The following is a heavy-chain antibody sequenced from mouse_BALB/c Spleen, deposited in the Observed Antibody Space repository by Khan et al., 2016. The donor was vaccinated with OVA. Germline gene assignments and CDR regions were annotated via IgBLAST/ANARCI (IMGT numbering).Heavy chain of an antibody. CDR3: TRDRIEY. CDR1: GYTFTTYW. V-gene: IGHV1-7*01. CDR2: INPTSGYT. Sequence: QVQLKQSGVELAKPGASVKMSCKASGYTFTTYWMHWVKQRPGQGLEWIGYINPTSGYTDYNEKFKDRATLSADKSSSTAYMQLSSLTSEDSAVYYCTRDRIEYWGQGTTLTVSS. J-gene: IGHJ2*01.